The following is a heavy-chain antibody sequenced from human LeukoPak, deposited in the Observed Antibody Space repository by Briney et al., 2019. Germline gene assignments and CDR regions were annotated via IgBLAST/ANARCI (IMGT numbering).Heavy chain of an antibody. V-gene: IGHV3-48*03. CDR3: AELGITMIGGV. Sequence: PGGSLRLSCAASGLTFRIYSMNWVRQAPGKGLEWVSYISSSGSTIYYADSVKGRFTISRDNAKNSLYLQMNSVRAEDTAVYYCAELGITMIGGVWGKGTTVTISS. J-gene: IGHJ6*04. D-gene: IGHD3-10*02. CDR2: ISSSGSTI. CDR1: GLTFRIYS.